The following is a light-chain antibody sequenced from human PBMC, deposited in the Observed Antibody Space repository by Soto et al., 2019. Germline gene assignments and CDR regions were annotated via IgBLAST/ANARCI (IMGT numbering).Light chain of an antibody. CDR1: QSVSSNH. V-gene: IGKV3-20*01. Sequence: DIVWTQSPGTLSLSQGERATLHCRASQSVSSNHLAWYKQKPGQAPRLLIYGGSSRATGIPVRFSGSGSETDFTLTLTRLEPEDFAMDYCQQYSSPRTFGQVTKLDIK. CDR3: QQYSSPRT. CDR2: GGS. J-gene: IGKJ1*01.